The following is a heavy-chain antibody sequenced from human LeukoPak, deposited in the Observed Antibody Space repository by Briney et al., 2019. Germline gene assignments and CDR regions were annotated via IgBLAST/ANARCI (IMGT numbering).Heavy chain of an antibody. CDR2: MNPNSGNT. CDR3: ARGRPWLREADAFDI. J-gene: IGHJ3*02. V-gene: IGHV1-8*01. Sequence: ASVKVSCKASGYTFTSYDINWVRQATGQGLEWMGWMNPNSGNTGYAQKFQGRVTMTRNTSISTAYMELSSLRSENTAVYYCARGRPWLREADAFDIWGQGTMVTVSS. D-gene: IGHD6-19*01. CDR1: GYTFTSYD.